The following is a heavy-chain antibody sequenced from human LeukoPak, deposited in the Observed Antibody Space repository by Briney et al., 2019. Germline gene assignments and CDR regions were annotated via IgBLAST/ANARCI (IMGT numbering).Heavy chain of an antibody. V-gene: IGHV1-18*01. CDR1: GYTFTSYG. CDR3: ASDYPRIAAAGTSKGLGYYYYGMDV. Sequence: ASVKVSCKASGYTFTSYGISWVRQAPGQGLEWMGWISAYNGNTNYAQKLQGRVNMTTDTSTSTAYMELRSLRSDDTAVYYCASDYPRIAAAGTSKGLGYYYYGMDVWGQGTTVTVSS. D-gene: IGHD6-13*01. CDR2: ISAYNGNT. J-gene: IGHJ6*02.